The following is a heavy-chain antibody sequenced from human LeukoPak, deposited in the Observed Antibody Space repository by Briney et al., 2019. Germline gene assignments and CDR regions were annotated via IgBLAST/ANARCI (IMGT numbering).Heavy chain of an antibody. J-gene: IGHJ4*02. CDR2: IYSGGST. V-gene: IGHV3-66*02. Sequence: PGGSLRLSCAASGFTVSSNYMSWVRQAPGKGLQWVSVIYSGGSTYYADSVKGRFTISRDNSKNTLYLQMNSLRAEDTAVYYCARELHDFWSSLFDYWGQGTLVTVSS. CDR1: GFTVSSNY. D-gene: IGHD3-3*01. CDR3: ARELHDFWSSLFDY.